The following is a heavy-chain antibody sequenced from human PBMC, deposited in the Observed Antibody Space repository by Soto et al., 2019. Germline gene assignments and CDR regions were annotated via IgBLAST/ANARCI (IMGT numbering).Heavy chain of an antibody. CDR2: ISSSSSTI. J-gene: IGHJ5*02. D-gene: IGHD3-10*01. Sequence: GGSLRLSCAASGFTFNSYDMSWVRQAPGNGLEWVSYISSSSSTIYYADSVKGRFTISRDNAKNSLYLQMNSLRDEDTAVYYCARLPSHHDYYGSGSYFSWFDPWGQGTLVTVSS. V-gene: IGHV3-48*02. CDR3: ARLPSHHDYYGSGSYFSWFDP. CDR1: GFTFNSYD.